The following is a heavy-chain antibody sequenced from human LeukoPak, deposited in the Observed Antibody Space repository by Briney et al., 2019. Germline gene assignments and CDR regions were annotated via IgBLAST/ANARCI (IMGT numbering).Heavy chain of an antibody. V-gene: IGHV4-34*01. CDR3: ARHPKGGSDY. J-gene: IGHJ4*02. CDR1: GGSFSGYY. Sequence: SETLSLTCGVSGGSFSGYYWSWIRQPPGKGLEWIGEINHSGSTNYNPSLKSRVTISVDTSKNQFSLKLSSVTAADTAVYYCARHPKGGSDYWGQGTLVTVSS. D-gene: IGHD2-15*01. CDR2: INHSGST.